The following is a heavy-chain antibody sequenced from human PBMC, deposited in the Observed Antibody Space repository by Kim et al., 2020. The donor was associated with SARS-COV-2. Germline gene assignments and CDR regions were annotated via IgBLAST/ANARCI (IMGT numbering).Heavy chain of an antibody. CDR1: GGTFSSYA. J-gene: IGHJ6*03. D-gene: IGHD1-1*01. Sequence: SVKVSCKASGGTFSSYAISWVRQAPGQGLEWMGRIIPILGIANYAQKFQGRVTITADKSTSTAYMELSSLRSEDTAVYYCARERYDWNYDRLYYYYYYMDVWGKGTTVTVSS. CDR3: ARERYDWNYDRLYYYYYYMDV. V-gene: IGHV1-69*04. CDR2: IIPILGIA.